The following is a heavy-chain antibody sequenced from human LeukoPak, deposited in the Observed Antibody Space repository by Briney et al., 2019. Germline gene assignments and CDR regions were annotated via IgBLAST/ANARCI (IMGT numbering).Heavy chain of an antibody. J-gene: IGHJ6*03. D-gene: IGHD4-11*01. CDR3: ARVDYSGYYYYMDV. Sequence: GGSLRLSCGASGFTLSSSGMHWVRQAPGKGLEWVSYISSSGSTIYYADSVKGRFTISRDNAKNSLYRQMNSLRAEDTAVYYCARVDYSGYYYYMDVWGKGTTVTVSS. V-gene: IGHV3-48*04. CDR1: GFTLSSSG. CDR2: ISSSGSTI.